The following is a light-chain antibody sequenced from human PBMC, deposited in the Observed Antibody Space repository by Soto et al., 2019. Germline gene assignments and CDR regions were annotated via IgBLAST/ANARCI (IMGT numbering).Light chain of an antibody. CDR2: GAS. J-gene: IGKJ1*01. CDR3: QQYNNWPRT. V-gene: IGKV3-15*01. Sequence: EIVLTQSPGTLALSRGERATLSCRARQSVSSNLAWYQQKPGQAPRLLIYGASTRATGIPARFSGRGSGTEFTLTISSLQSEDFAVYYCQQYNNWPRTFGQGTKV. CDR1: QSVSSN.